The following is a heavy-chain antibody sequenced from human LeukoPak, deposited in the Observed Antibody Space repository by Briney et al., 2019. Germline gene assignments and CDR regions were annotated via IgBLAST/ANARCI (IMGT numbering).Heavy chain of an antibody. D-gene: IGHD1-26*01. Sequence: PSETLSLTCTVSGGSISSDYWSWIRQPPGKGLESIGYIYYSGSTNYNPSLKSRATISVDTSKKQFSLKLASVTAADTAVYYCARRSLVRTVGYYYGMDVWGRGTSVTVSS. CDR3: ARRSLVRTVGYYYGMDV. CDR1: GGSISSDY. V-gene: IGHV4-59*08. CDR2: IYYSGST. J-gene: IGHJ6*02.